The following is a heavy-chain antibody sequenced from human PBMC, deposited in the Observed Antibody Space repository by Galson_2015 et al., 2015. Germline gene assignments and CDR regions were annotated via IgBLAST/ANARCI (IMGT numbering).Heavy chain of an antibody. J-gene: IGHJ6*03. Sequence: SLRLSCAASGFTFGDYAMSWVRQAPGKGLEWVGFIRSKAYGGTTEYAASVKGRFTISRDDSKSIAYLQMNSLKTEDTAVYYCTRERGDDYSVRNYYYMDVWGKGTTVTVSS. D-gene: IGHD4-11*01. CDR2: IRSKAYGGTT. CDR1: GFTFGDYA. V-gene: IGHV3-49*04. CDR3: TRERGDDYSVRNYYYMDV.